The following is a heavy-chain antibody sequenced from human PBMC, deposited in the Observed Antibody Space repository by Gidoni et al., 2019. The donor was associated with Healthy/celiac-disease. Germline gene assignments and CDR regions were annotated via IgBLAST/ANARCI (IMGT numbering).Heavy chain of an antibody. D-gene: IGHD1-26*01. CDR1: GFTFSSYS. CDR3: ARDTVGATTGYFDY. Sequence: EVQLVESGGGLVKPGGSLRLSCAASGFTFSSYSMNWVRQAPGKGLEWVSSISSSSSYIYYADSVKGRFTISRDNAKNSLYLQMNSLRAEDTAVYYCARDTVGATTGYFDYWGQGTLVTVSS. CDR2: ISSSSSYI. J-gene: IGHJ4*02. V-gene: IGHV3-21*01.